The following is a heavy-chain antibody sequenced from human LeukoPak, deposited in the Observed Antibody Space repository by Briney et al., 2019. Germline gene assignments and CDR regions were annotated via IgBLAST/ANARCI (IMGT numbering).Heavy chain of an antibody. CDR3: AKDRYYYGSSGYFRY. Sequence: GGSLRLSCAASGFTFSSYAMSWVRQAPGKGLEWVSAISGSGGSTYYADSVKGRFTISRDNSKNTLYLQMNSLRAEDTAVYYCAKDRYYYGSSGYFRYWGQGTLVTVSS. D-gene: IGHD3-22*01. CDR2: ISGSGGST. CDR1: GFTFSSYA. J-gene: IGHJ4*02. V-gene: IGHV3-23*01.